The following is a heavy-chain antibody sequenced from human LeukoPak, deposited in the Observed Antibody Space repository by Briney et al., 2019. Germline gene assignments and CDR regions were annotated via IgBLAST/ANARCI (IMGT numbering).Heavy chain of an antibody. Sequence: GGSLRLSCAASGFTFSRYAMSWVRQAPGKGLEWVSGLSGSGYSTYYADSVKGRFTISRDNSKNTLYLQMNSLRAEDTAVYYCSKAGNVAGTFDYWGQGTLVTVSS. CDR2: LSGSGYST. D-gene: IGHD6-19*01. V-gene: IGHV3-23*01. CDR3: SKAGNVAGTFDY. CDR1: GFTFSRYA. J-gene: IGHJ4*02.